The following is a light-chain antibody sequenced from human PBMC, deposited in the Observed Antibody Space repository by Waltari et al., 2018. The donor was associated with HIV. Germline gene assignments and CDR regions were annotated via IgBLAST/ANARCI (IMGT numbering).Light chain of an antibody. CDR1: SSDVGGYDS. CDR2: EVN. CDR3: CSYAGTYTYVL. Sequence: QSALTQPRSVSGSPGQSVTISCTGTSSDVGGYDSVSWYLQHPGKVPKLIIYEVNKRPAGVPDRFAGSKSGNTASLTISGLQTEDEADYFCCSYAGTYTYVLFGGGTKLTVL. J-gene: IGLJ3*02. V-gene: IGLV2-11*01.